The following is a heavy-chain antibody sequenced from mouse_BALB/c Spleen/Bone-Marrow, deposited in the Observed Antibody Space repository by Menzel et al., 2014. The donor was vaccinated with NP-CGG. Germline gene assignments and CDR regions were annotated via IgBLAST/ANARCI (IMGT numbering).Heavy chain of an antibody. D-gene: IGHD2-4*01. J-gene: IGHJ4*01. CDR3: ARGEDYDDYYAMDY. CDR2: IWGDGST. Sequence: VKLVESGPGRVSPSQSLSITCTVSGFSLTGYGVNWVRQPPGKGLEWLGMIWGDGSTDYNSVLKSRLSISKDNSKSQVFLKMNSLQTDDTARYYCARGEDYDDYYAMDYWGQGTSVTVSS. CDR1: GFSLTGYG. V-gene: IGHV2-6-7*01.